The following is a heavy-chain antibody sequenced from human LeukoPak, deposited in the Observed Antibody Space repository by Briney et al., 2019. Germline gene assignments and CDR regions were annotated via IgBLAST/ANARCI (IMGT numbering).Heavy chain of an antibody. Sequence: GGSLRLSCTASGFTFGDYAMSWFRQAPGKGLEWVGFIRSKAYGGTTEYAASVKGRFTISRDDSKSIAYLQMNSLKTEDTAVYYCTRSQWLRSFDYWGQGTLVTVSS. CDR3: TRSQWLRSFDY. CDR1: GFTFGDYA. V-gene: IGHV3-49*03. D-gene: IGHD5-12*01. CDR2: IRSKAYGGTT. J-gene: IGHJ4*02.